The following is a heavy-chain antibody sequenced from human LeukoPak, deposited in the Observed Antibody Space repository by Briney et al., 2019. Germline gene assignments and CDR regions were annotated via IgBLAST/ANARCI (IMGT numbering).Heavy chain of an antibody. D-gene: IGHD1-26*01. Sequence: GASVKVSCKASGYTFTSYDINWVRQAPGQGLEWMGWISAYNGNTNYAQKLQGRVTMTTDTSTSTAYMELRSLRSDDTAVYYCARPIGGVGATGPGAFDIWGQGTMVTVSS. CDR1: GYTFTSYD. CDR2: ISAYNGNT. V-gene: IGHV1-18*01. CDR3: ARPIGGVGATGPGAFDI. J-gene: IGHJ3*02.